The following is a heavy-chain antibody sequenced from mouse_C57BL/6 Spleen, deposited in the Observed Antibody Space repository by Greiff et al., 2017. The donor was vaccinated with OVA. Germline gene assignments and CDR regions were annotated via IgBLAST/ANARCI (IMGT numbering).Heavy chain of an antibody. J-gene: IGHJ3*01. CDR3: AIVDDYDVTWFAY. D-gene: IGHD2-4*01. CDR1: GYTFTSYW. CDR2: IHPSDSDT. Sequence: QVQLQQPGAELVKPGASVKVSCKASGYTFTSYWMHWVKQRPGQGLEWIGRIHPSDSDTNYNQKFKGKATLTVDKSSSTAYMQLSSLTSEDSAVYYCAIVDDYDVTWFAYWGQGTLVTVSA. V-gene: IGHV1-74*01.